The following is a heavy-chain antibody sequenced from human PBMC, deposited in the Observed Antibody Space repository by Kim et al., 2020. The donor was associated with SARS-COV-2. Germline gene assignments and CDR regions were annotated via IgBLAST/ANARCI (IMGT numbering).Heavy chain of an antibody. CDR2: ISSSSSTI. D-gene: IGHD6-13*01. J-gene: IGHJ6*02. V-gene: IGHV3-48*02. Sequence: GGSLRLSCAASGFTFSSYSMNWVRQAPGKGLEWVSYISSSSSTIYYADSVKGRFTISRDNAKNSLYLQMNSLRDEDTAVYYCASRSGYSSSWPKFYYYYYGMDVWGQGTTVTVSS. CDR3: ASRSGYSSSWPKFYYYYYGMDV. CDR1: GFTFSSYS.